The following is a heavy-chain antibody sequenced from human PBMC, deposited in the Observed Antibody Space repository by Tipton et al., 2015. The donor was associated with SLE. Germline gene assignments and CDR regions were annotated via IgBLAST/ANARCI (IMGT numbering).Heavy chain of an antibody. CDR2: IRYDGSNK. CDR1: GFTFSSYG. V-gene: IGHV3-30*02. J-gene: IGHJ4*02. Sequence: SLRLSCAASGFTFSSYGMHWVRQAPGKGLEWVAFIRYDGSNKYYADSVKGRFTISRDNSKNTLYLQMNSLRAEDTAVYYCANQPAAGTWAAHFDYWGQGTLVTVSS. CDR3: ANQPAAGTWAAHFDY. D-gene: IGHD6-13*01.